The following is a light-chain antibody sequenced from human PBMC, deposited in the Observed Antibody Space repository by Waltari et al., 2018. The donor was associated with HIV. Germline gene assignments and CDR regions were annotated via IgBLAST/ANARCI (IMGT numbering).Light chain of an antibody. Sequence: QSVLTQPPSVSGAPGQRVTISCSGSGSNIRSNFVNWYQQLPVTAPRVLIYNDGQRPSGVPARVSGSKSGTTASLAISGLQSEDEAEYYCAAWDDTLNVYVFGSGTKVTVL. CDR1: GSNIRSNF. J-gene: IGLJ1*01. CDR3: AAWDDTLNVYV. V-gene: IGLV1-44*01. CDR2: NDG.